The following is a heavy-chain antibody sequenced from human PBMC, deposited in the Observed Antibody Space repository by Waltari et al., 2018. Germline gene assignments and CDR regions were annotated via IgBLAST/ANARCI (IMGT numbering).Heavy chain of an antibody. D-gene: IGHD7-27*01. J-gene: IGHJ4*02. CDR3: ARVLSTVQLGIFAY. V-gene: IGHV1-2*06. CDR2: INPNSGAT. CDR1: GYSFTAYY. Sequence: QVQMVQSGAEVKKPGASVKVSCKASGYSFTAYYLHWVRQAPGQVLEWMGRINPNSGATTYAQMFQGRVTMTRDRSISTAYMEVTGLRSDDTAVYYCARVLSTVQLGIFAYWGQGTVVTVSS.